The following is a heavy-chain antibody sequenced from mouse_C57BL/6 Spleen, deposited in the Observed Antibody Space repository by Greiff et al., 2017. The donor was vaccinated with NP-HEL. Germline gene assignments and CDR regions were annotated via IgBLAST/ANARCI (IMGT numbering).Heavy chain of an antibody. CDR2: IRNKANGYTT. V-gene: IGHV7-3*01. CDR1: GFTFTDYY. D-gene: IGHD2-3*01. Sequence: EVKVEESGGGLVQPGGSLSLSCAASGFTFTDYYMSWVRQPPGKALEWLGFIRNKANGYTTEYSASVKGRFTISRDNSQSILYLQMNALRAEDSATYYCARYRGYDGYYGRYFDVWGTGTTVTVSS. CDR3: ARYRGYDGYYGRYFDV. J-gene: IGHJ1*03.